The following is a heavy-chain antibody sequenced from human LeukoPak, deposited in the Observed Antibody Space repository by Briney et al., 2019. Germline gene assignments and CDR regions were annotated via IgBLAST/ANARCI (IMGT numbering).Heavy chain of an antibody. Sequence: SETLSLTCTVSGGSISSSSYYWGWIRQPPGKGLEWIGSIYYSGSTYYNPSLKSRVTISVDTSKNQFSLKLGSVTAADTAVYHCARHRAQLLWFGELRALNWFDPWGQGTLVTVSS. CDR1: GGSISSSSYY. CDR2: IYYSGST. D-gene: IGHD3-10*01. V-gene: IGHV4-39*01. J-gene: IGHJ5*02. CDR3: ARHRAQLLWFGELRALNWFDP.